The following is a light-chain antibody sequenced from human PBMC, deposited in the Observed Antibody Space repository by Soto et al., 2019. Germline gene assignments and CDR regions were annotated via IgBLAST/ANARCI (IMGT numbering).Light chain of an antibody. CDR1: SSNIGNNY. Sequence: QSVLTQSPSVSAAPGQKVTISCSGSSSNIGNNYVSWYQQLPGTAPKLLIYDNNKRPSGIPDRFSGSKSGTSATLGITGLQTGDEADYYCGTWDSSLKGVFGGGTQVTVL. CDR2: DNN. CDR3: GTWDSSLKGV. V-gene: IGLV1-51*01. J-gene: IGLJ2*01.